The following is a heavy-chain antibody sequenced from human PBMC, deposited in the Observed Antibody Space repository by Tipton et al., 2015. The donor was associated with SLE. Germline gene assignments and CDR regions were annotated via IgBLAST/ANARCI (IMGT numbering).Heavy chain of an antibody. D-gene: IGHD2-15*01. CDR2: IYSSGRT. CDR3: ARGYCFAGSCYSFDY. J-gene: IGHJ4*02. Sequence: TLSLTCTVSGASISDHYWTWIRQPPGKGLEWIGYIYSSGRTTYTPSLKSRIAISVDTSTMQFSLRLTSVTAADTAVYYCARGYCFAGSCYSFDYWGQGALVTVSS. V-gene: IGHV4-4*08. CDR1: GASISDHY.